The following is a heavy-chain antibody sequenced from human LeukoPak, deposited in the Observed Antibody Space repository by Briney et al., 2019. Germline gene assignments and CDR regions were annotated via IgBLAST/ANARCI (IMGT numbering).Heavy chain of an antibody. J-gene: IGHJ6*02. V-gene: IGHV1-18*01. CDR1: GYTFTSYG. Sequence: ASVKLSCKASGYTFTSYGISWVRQAPGQGLEWMGWISAYNGNTNYAQKLQGRVTMTTDTSTSTAYMELRSLRSDDTAVYYCARDPSGAEVFYYYYYGMDVWGQGTTVTVSS. D-gene: IGHD3-10*01. CDR2: ISAYNGNT. CDR3: ARDPSGAEVFYYYYYGMDV.